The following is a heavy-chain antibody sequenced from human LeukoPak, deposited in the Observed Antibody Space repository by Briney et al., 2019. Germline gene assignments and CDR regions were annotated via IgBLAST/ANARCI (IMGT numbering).Heavy chain of an antibody. Sequence: GESLKISCATSGYNFPRHWIGWVRQMPGKGLEYVGVIFPDDSDTRYSPSSEGHVTISADTSINTAYLQWRSLQASDTAMYYCARASSSWFKYYFDYWGQGTLVTVSS. CDR1: GYNFPRHW. V-gene: IGHV5-51*06. D-gene: IGHD6-13*01. J-gene: IGHJ4*02. CDR3: ARASSSWFKYYFDY. CDR2: IFPDDSDT.